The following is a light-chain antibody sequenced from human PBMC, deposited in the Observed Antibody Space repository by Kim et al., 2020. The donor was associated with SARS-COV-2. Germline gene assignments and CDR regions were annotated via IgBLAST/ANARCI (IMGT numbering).Light chain of an antibody. V-gene: IGKV3-20*01. Sequence: LSPGERATPACRASQSVSSNYLAWYQQKPGQSPRLLIYGASSRATGIPDRFSGSGSGTDFTLTISRLEPEDFAVYYCQQYDNSHYTFGQGTKLEIK. CDR1: QSVSSNY. CDR3: QQYDNSHYT. CDR2: GAS. J-gene: IGKJ2*01.